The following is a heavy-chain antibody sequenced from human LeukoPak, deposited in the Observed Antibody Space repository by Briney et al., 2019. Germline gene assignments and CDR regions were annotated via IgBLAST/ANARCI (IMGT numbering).Heavy chain of an antibody. CDR2: INHSGST. V-gene: IGHV4-34*01. CDR3: ARADFGVVYYYYYYMDV. D-gene: IGHD3-3*01. J-gene: IGHJ6*03. CDR1: GGSFSGYY. Sequence: SETLSLTCAVYGGSFSGYYWSWIRQPPGKGLEWIGEINHSGSTNYNPSLKSRVTTSVDTSKNQFSLKLSSVTAADTAVYYCARADFGVVYYYYYYMDVWGKGTTVTVSS.